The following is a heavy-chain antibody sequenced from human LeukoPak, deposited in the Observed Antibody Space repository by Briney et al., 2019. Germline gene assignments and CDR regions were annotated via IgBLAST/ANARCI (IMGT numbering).Heavy chain of an antibody. V-gene: IGHV4-34*01. D-gene: IGHD1-7*01. CDR1: GGSFSGYY. J-gene: IGHJ5*02. CDR2: INHSGST. Sequence: PSETLSLTCAVYGGSFSGYYWSWIRQPPGKGLEWIGEINHSGSTNYNPSLKSRVTISVDTSKNQFSLKLSSVTAADTAVYYCARGINWNYVDRFDPWGQGTLVTVSS. CDR3: ARGINWNYVDRFDP.